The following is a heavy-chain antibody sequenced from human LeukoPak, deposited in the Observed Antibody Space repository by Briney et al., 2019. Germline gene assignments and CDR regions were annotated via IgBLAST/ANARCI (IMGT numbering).Heavy chain of an antibody. Sequence: PGGSLRLSCAASGFTFSSYWMHWVRQAPGKELVWVSHINKDGSSTSYADSVKGRFTISRDNAKNTLYLQMSSLRAEDTALYYCARPLYGDFAKYFQRWGQGTLVTVSS. D-gene: IGHD4-17*01. V-gene: IGHV3-74*01. J-gene: IGHJ1*01. CDR1: GFTFSSYW. CDR2: INKDGSST. CDR3: ARPLYGDFAKYFQR.